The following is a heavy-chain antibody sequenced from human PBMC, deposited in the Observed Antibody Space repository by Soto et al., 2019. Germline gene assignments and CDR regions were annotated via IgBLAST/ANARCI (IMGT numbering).Heavy chain of an antibody. J-gene: IGHJ6*02. Sequence: EVQLLESGGGLVQPGGSLRLSCAASGFTFSSYAMSWVRQAPGKGLEWVSAISGSGGKTYYADSVKGRFTISRDNSKNTLDLQMNSLRAEHTAVYYCAKSSSWSRGSYYYGMDVWGQGTTFTVAS. V-gene: IGHV3-23*01. CDR1: GFTFSSYA. CDR3: AKSSSWSRGSYYYGMDV. CDR2: ISGSGGKT. D-gene: IGHD6-13*01.